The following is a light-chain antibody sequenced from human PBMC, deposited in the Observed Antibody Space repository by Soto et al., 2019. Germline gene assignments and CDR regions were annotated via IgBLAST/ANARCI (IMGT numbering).Light chain of an antibody. V-gene: IGLV2-8*01. CDR3: RSYAGSKRGVV. CDR2: EVS. J-gene: IGLJ2*01. CDR1: SSDVGGYNY. Sequence: QSVLTQPPSASGSPGQSVTLSCTGTSSDVGGYNYVSWYQQHPGKAPKLMIYEVSQPPSGVPDRVSGSKSGNTASLTVSGLQAEDEADYYCRSYAGSKRGVVFGGGTQVTVL.